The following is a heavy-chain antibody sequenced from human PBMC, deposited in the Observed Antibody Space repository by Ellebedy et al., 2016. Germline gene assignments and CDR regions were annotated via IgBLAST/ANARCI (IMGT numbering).Heavy chain of an antibody. Sequence: GESLKISCAASGLTFSSYWMSWVRQAPGKGLEWVANIKQDGSEKCHMDSVKGRFTISRDNAKNSLYLQMNSLRVEDTAVYYCARDGSRIVGANDYWGPGTLVTVSS. CDR1: GLTFSSYW. CDR2: IKQDGSEK. D-gene: IGHD1-26*01. J-gene: IGHJ4*02. V-gene: IGHV3-7*01. CDR3: ARDGSRIVGANDY.